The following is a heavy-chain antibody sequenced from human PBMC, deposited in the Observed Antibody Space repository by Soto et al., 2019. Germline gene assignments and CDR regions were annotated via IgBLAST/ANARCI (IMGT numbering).Heavy chain of an antibody. V-gene: IGHV4-4*02. CDR3: ARDYDGLDY. D-gene: IGHD3-16*01. J-gene: IGHJ4*02. Sequence: PSETLSLTCDVSSVSITSSNWWTWVRQPPGKGLEWLGKISHSGTVNYNATLRSRVTISVDKPKNQLSLKLMSVTAADTAVYYCARDYDGLDYWGQGIMVTVYS. CDR1: SVSITSSNW. CDR2: ISHSGTV.